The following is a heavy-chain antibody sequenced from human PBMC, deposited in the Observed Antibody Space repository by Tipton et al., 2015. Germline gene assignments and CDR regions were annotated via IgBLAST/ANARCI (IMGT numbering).Heavy chain of an antibody. V-gene: IGHV4-59*01. CDR2: IRYSGGT. D-gene: IGHD1-1*01. CDR3: ARENAYYYGMDV. CDR1: GTSLSGFY. Sequence: LRLSCTVSGTSLSGFYWTWIWQPPGQGLEWIGYIRYSGGTNYKPSLRGRVSISLDMSKNQFSLKLRSVTAADTAMYFCARENAYYYGMDVWGQGTTVTVSS. J-gene: IGHJ6*02.